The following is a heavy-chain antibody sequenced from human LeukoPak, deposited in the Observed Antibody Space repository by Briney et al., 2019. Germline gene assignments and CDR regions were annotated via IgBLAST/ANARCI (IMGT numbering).Heavy chain of an antibody. D-gene: IGHD6-6*01. CDR2: IDTSSSYI. Sequence: PGGSLRLSCVASGFTFSSYSMNWVRQAPGKGLEWVSSIDTSSSYIYYADSVKGRFTISRDNAKNSLYLQMNSLRAEGTAVYYCARSKAAPGAFDIWGQGTMVTVSS. CDR1: GFTFSSYS. V-gene: IGHV3-21*01. J-gene: IGHJ3*02. CDR3: ARSKAAPGAFDI.